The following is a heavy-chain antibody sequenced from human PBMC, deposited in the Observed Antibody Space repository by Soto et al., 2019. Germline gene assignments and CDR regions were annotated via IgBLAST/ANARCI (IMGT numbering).Heavy chain of an antibody. V-gene: IGHV3-33*01. J-gene: IGHJ4*02. CDR1: GFAFSTYG. CDR2: IWYDGSNK. Sequence: QVQLVESGGGVVQPGRSLRLSCAASGFAFSTYGIHWVRQAPGKGLEWVAVIWYDGSNKYYADSVKGRFTISRDNSKSTLYLQMNSLKDDDTAVYYCARASGPFDYWGQGTQVTASS. D-gene: IGHD5-12*01. CDR3: ARASGPFDY.